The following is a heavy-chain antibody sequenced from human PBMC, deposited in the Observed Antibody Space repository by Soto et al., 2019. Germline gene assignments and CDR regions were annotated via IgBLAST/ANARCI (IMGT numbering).Heavy chain of an antibody. J-gene: IGHJ6*02. V-gene: IGHV4-61*01. CDR3: AREGGSSWKNYDFYYGMDV. Sequence: SETLSLTWTVSGGSFSSGSYYWSWLRQPPVKGLELMWCSYYSGSTNYNPSLKSRVTISVDTSKNQFSLKLTSVTAADTAVYYCAREGGSSWKNYDFYYGMDVWGQGTTVT. CDR2: SYYSGST. CDR1: GGSFSSGSYY. D-gene: IGHD6-13*01.